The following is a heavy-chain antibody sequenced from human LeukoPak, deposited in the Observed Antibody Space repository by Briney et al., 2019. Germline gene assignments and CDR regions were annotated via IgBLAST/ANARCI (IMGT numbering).Heavy chain of an antibody. Sequence: PSETLSLTCTVSGGSISSGSYYWSWFRQPAEKGLEWIGRIYTSGSTYYNPSLKSRVTISADTSKNQFSLNVSSVTAADTAVYYCARATSSYFYYMDVWGKGTTVTISS. CDR1: GGSISSGSYY. CDR3: ARATSSYFYYMDV. J-gene: IGHJ6*03. CDR2: IYTSGST. V-gene: IGHV4-61*02. D-gene: IGHD5-12*01.